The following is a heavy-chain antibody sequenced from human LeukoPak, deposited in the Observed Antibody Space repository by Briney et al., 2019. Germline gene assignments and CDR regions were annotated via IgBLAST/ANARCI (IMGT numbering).Heavy chain of an antibody. Sequence: PSETLSLTCAVSGASISGSGYYLGWIRQPPGKGLEWIGNIYYTGSTYYNASLQSRVTISIDTSKNQLSLKLTSVIAADTAVYYCARTNDYDSSGYYYVEAFDIWGQGTMVTVSS. CDR3: ARTNDYDSSGYYYVEAFDI. V-gene: IGHV4-39*01. J-gene: IGHJ3*02. CDR1: GASISGSGYY. CDR2: IYYTGST. D-gene: IGHD3-22*01.